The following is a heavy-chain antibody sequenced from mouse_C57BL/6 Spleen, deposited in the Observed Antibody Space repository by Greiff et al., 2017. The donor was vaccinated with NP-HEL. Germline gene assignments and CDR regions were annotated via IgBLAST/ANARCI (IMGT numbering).Heavy chain of an antibody. V-gene: IGHV1-15*01. CDR1: GYTFTDYE. CDR2: IDPETGGT. Sequence: QVQLHQSGAELVRPGASVTLSCKASGYTFTDYEMHWVKQTPVHGLEWIGAIDPETGGTAYNQKFKGKAILTADKSSSTAYMELRSLTSEDSAVYYCTRSGGNYWFAYWGQGTLVTVSA. CDR3: TRSGGNYWFAY. D-gene: IGHD2-1*01. J-gene: IGHJ3*01.